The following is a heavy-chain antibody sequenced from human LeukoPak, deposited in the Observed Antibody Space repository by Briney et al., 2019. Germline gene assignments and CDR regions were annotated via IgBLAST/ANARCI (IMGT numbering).Heavy chain of an antibody. D-gene: IGHD7-27*01. CDR1: GGSISGYY. CDR2: IYTSGST. CDR3: ARLGSSSPYYFYYYIDA. Sequence: SETLSLTCTVSGGSISGYYWSWIRQPPGKGLEWIGYIYTSGSTSYNPSLKSRLTFSIDTSKNQFSLTLRSVTAADTAVYYCARLGSSSPYYFYYYIDAWGKGTTVTVSS. J-gene: IGHJ6*03. V-gene: IGHV4-4*09.